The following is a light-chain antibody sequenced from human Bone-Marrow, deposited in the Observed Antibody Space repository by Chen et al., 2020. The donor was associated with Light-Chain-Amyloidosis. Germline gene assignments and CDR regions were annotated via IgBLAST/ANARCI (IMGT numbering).Light chain of an antibody. CDR2: DDS. CDR1: NIGSTS. CDR3: QVWDRSSDRPV. V-gene: IGLV3-21*02. J-gene: IGLJ3*02. Sequence: SYVLTQPSSVSVAPGQTATIACGGNNIGSTSVHWYQQTPGQAPLLVVYDDSDRPSGIPERWSGSNSGNTATLTISRVEAGDEAVYYGQVWDRSSDRPVFGGGTKLTVL.